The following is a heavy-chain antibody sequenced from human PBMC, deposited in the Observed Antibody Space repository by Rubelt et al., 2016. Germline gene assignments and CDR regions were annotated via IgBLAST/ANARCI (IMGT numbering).Heavy chain of an antibody. V-gene: IGHV3-48*04. CDR2: ISSSSSTI. CDR3: ARATRSADTVVTPISYGMDV. D-gene: IGHD4-23*01. J-gene: IGHJ6*02. CDR1: EFTFSRYS. Sequence: GGLVQPGGSLRLSCAASEFTFSRYSMNWVRQAPGKGLEWVSYISSSSSTIYYADSVKGRFTISRDNAKNSLYLQMNSLRAEDTAVYYCARATRSADTVVTPISYGMDVWGQGTTVTVPS.